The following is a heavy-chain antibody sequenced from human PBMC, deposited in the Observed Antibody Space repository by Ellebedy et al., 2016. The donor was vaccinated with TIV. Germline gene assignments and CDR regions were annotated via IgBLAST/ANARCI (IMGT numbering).Heavy chain of an antibody. CDR1: GVSVSSTNFY. V-gene: IGHV4-30-4*01. J-gene: IGHJ4*02. CDR3: ARSVVDRGTYDSSGYYYFDL. Sequence: SETLSLXXSVSGVSVSSTNFYWGWIRQPPGKGLEWIGYDYIRGYTTNNPSLGSRVSVSLDTSTNQFFLRLTSVTAADTGVYYCARSVVDRGTYDSSGYYYFDLWGQGILVTVSP. D-gene: IGHD3-22*01. CDR2: DYIRGYT.